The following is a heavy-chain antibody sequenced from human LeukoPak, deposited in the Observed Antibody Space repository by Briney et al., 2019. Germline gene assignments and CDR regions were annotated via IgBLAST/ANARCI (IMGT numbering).Heavy chain of an antibody. D-gene: IGHD6-13*01. V-gene: IGHV3-23*01. Sequence: GGSLRLSCAASGFTFSSYAMSWVRQAPGKGLEWVSAISGSGGSTYYADSVQGRFTISRDNSKNTLYLQMNSLRAEDTAVYYCAKADSSSWYYFDYWGQGTLVTVSS. CDR3: AKADSSSWYYFDY. CDR2: ISGSGGST. J-gene: IGHJ4*02. CDR1: GFTFSSYA.